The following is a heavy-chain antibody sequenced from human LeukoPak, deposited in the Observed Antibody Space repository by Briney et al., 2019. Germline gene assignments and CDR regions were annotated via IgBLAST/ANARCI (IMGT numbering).Heavy chain of an antibody. CDR3: ARDQYDTWSRRGDFDS. D-gene: IGHD3-3*01. Sequence: GGSLRLSCAASGFTFSSYWMSWVRQAPGKGLEWVANIKLDGSEKNYVDSVKGRFTISRDNTKNSLYLQMNSLRVEDTAVFYCARDQYDTWSRRGDFDSWGQGTLVIVSS. V-gene: IGHV3-7*03. CDR1: GFTFSSYW. J-gene: IGHJ4*02. CDR2: IKLDGSEK.